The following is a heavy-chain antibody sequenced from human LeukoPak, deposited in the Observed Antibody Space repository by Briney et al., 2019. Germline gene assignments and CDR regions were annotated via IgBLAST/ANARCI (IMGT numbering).Heavy chain of an antibody. CDR1: GFTVSSNY. J-gene: IGHJ5*02. D-gene: IGHD3-10*01. V-gene: IGHV3-53*05. Sequence: PGGSLRLSCAASGFTVSSNYMSWVRQAPGKGLEWVSVIYSGGSTYYADSVKGRFTISRDNSKNTLYLQMNSLRAEDTAVYYCAKDGHDYYGSGSYYWGAEPENWFDPWGQGTLVTVSS. CDR2: IYSGGST. CDR3: AKDGHDYYGSGSYYWGAEPENWFDP.